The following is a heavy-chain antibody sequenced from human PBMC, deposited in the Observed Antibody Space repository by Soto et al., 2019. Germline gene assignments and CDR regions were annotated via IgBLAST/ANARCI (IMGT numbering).Heavy chain of an antibody. J-gene: IGHJ6*02. V-gene: IGHV1-18*01. CDR1: GGTLSSYA. CDR2: IIANYGNT. CDR3: ARTYYDFWSGSQGGMDV. D-gene: IGHD3-3*01. Sequence: EASVKVSCKASGGTLSSYAISWVRQAPGQGLEWMGWIIANYGNTNYAQKLQGRVTMTTDTSTSTAYMELRSLRSDDTAVYYCARTYYDFWSGSQGGMDVWGQGTTVTV.